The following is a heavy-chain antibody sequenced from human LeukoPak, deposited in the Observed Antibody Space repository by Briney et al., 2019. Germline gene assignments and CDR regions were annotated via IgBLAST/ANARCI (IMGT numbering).Heavy chain of an antibody. J-gene: IGHJ4*02. D-gene: IGHD5-12*01. CDR3: ARGLSRGYDFFDY. CDR2: INPNSGGT. V-gene: IGHV1-2*02. Sequence: ASVTVSFMAPGYTFTGYHMHWVRQAPGQGLEWMGWINPNSGGTNYAQKFQVRVTMTRDTSISTAYMELSRLRSDDTSVYYCARGLSRGYDFFDYWGQGTLATVSS. CDR1: GYTFTGYH.